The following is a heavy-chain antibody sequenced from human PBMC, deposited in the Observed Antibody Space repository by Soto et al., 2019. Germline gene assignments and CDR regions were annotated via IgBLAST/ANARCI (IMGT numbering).Heavy chain of an antibody. CDR3: VKDWGPYYYDSSGFGP. V-gene: IGHV3-64D*06. CDR1: VFTFSSYA. D-gene: IGHD3-22*01. Sequence: GWSLRLSCSSSVFTFSSYAMHWVRQAPGKGLEYVSAISSNGGSTYYADSVKGRFTISRDNSKNTLYLQMSSLRAEDTAVYYCVKDWGPYYYDSSGFGPWGQGTLVTVYS. J-gene: IGHJ5*02. CDR2: ISSNGGST.